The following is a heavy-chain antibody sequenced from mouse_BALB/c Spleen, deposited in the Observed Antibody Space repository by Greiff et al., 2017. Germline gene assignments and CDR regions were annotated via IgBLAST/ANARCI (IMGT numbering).Heavy chain of an antibody. J-gene: IGHJ3*01. D-gene: IGHD1-1*01. CDR3: ARWYYGPWFAY. Sequence: VQLQQSGAELVRPGALVKLSCKASGFNIKDYYMHWVKQRPEQGLAWIGWIDPENGNTIYDPKFQGKASITADTSSNTAYLQLSSLTSEDTAVYYCARWYYGPWFAYWGQGTLVTVSA. CDR1: GFNIKDYY. V-gene: IGHV14-1*02. CDR2: IDPENGNT.